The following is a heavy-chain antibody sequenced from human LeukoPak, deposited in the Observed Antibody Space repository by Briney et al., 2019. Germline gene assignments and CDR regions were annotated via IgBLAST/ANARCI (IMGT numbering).Heavy chain of an antibody. Sequence: SVKVSCKASGCTFSSYAISWVRQAPGQGLEWMGGIIPIFGTANYAQKFQGRVTITADESTSTAYMGLSSLRSEDTAVYYCARVTYSSSWSPDYYYDMDVWGKGTTVTVSS. CDR1: GCTFSSYA. V-gene: IGHV1-69*01. CDR3: ARVTYSSSWSPDYYYDMDV. D-gene: IGHD6-13*01. J-gene: IGHJ6*03. CDR2: IIPIFGTA.